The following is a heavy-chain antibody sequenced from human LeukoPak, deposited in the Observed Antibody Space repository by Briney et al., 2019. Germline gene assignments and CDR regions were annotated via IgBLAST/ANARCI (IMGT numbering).Heavy chain of an antibody. CDR2: ISGTSSYI. J-gene: IGHJ4*02. CDR1: GFTFSSYS. Sequence: GGSLRLSCAASGFTFSSYSMSWVRQAPGKGLEWVSSISGTSSYIYYADSVKGRFTISRDDAKNSLYLQMNSLRAEDTAVYCCAILPADYWGQGSVLSVCS. D-gene: IGHD2-2*01. CDR3: AILPADY. V-gene: IGHV3-21*01.